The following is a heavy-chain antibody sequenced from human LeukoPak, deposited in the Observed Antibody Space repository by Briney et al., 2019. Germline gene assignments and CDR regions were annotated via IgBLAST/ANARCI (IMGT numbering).Heavy chain of an antibody. CDR1: GFTFDDYA. V-gene: IGHV3-9*01. D-gene: IGHD3-22*01. CDR3: AKGITGYYDSSGYYGGFDY. J-gene: IGHJ4*02. CDR2: ISWNSGSI. Sequence: GRSLRLSCAASGFTFDDYAMHWVRQAPGKGLEWVSGISWNSGSIGYADSVKGRFTISRDNDKNSLYLQMNSLRAEDTALYYCAKGITGYYDSSGYYGGFDYWSQGTLVTVSS.